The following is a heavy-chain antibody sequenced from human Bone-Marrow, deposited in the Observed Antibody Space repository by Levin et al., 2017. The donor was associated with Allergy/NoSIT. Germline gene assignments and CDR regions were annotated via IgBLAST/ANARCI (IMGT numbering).Heavy chain of an antibody. CDR3: TRNLGPLTTTVVTGYYGMDV. Sequence: GGSLRLSCTASGFTFGDYAMSWFRQAPGKGLEWVGFIRSKAYGGTTEYAASVKGRFTISRDDSKSIAYLQMNSLKTEETAVYYCTRNLGPLTTTVVTGYYGMDVWGQGTTVTVSS. V-gene: IGHV3-49*03. CDR2: IRSKAYGGTT. J-gene: IGHJ6*02. CDR1: GFTFGDYA. D-gene: IGHD4-23*01.